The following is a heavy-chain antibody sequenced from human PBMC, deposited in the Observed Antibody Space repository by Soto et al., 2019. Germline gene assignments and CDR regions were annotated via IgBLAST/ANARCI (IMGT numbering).Heavy chain of an antibody. CDR3: ARDLRAANY. CDR2: INPNGGST. Sequence: QVQLVQSGAEVKKPGASVKLSCKASGYTFTSSYVHWVRQAPGQGLEWMAIINPNGGSTNYAQEFQGRVTVTRDTSTSTGFMELSSLQSDETAVYYCARDLRAANYWGQGTLVTVSS. V-gene: IGHV1-46*01. D-gene: IGHD2-2*01. CDR1: GYTFTSSY. J-gene: IGHJ4*02.